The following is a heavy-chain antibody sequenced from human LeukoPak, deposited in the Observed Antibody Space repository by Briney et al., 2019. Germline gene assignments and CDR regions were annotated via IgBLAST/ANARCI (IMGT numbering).Heavy chain of an antibody. CDR2: IYYSGST. CDR1: GGSISSGDYY. V-gene: IGHV4-30-4*01. J-gene: IGHJ6*02. CDR3: ARDHCSGGSCYDYHYYYGMDV. Sequence: SETLSLTCTVSGGSISSGDYYWSWIRQPPGKGLEWIGYIYYSGSTYYNPSLKSRVTISVDTSKNQFSLKLSSVTAADTAVYYCARDHCSGGSCYDYHYYYGMDVWGQGTTVTVSS. D-gene: IGHD2-15*01.